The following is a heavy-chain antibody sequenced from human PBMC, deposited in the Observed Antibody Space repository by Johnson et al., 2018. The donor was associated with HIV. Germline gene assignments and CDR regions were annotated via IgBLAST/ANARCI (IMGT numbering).Heavy chain of an antibody. Sequence: EVQLVESGGGLVQPGRSLRLSCAASGFTFDDYGMNWVRQAPGKGLEWVSGISWSGGTIGYADSVKGRFTISRDNAKNALYLQMNSLRAEDTAVDYCARDDRIVGASMGAFDIWGQGTMVTVSS. V-gene: IGHV3-9*01. CDR3: ARDDRIVGASMGAFDI. J-gene: IGHJ3*02. CDR2: ISWSGGTI. D-gene: IGHD1-26*01. CDR1: GFTFDDYG.